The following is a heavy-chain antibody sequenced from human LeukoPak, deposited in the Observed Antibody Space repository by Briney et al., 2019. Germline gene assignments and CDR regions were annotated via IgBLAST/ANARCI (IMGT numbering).Heavy chain of an antibody. Sequence: SETLSLTCTVSGGSMTSSDFYSGRISQPPVKGLEWIGTFYYSVRTYYSPSLKSRVTISVDTSLHQFSLKLNSVTAADTAVYYCVRLVTGFCSGVSCFSDHDFCDMDVWVKGTTVTVSS. D-gene: IGHD2-15*01. CDR3: VRLVTGFCSGVSCFSDHDFCDMDV. J-gene: IGHJ6*03. CDR2: FYYSVRT. CDR1: GGSMTSSDFY. V-gene: IGHV4-39*01.